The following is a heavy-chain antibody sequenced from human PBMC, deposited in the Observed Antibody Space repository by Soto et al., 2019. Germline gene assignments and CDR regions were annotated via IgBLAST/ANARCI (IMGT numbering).Heavy chain of an antibody. D-gene: IGHD3-3*01. CDR1: GGSFSGYY. J-gene: IGHJ6*02. V-gene: IGHV4-34*01. Sequence: SETLSLTCAVYGGSFSGYYWSWIRQPPGKGLEWIGEINHSGSTNYNPSLKSRVTISVDTSKNQFSLKLSSVTAADTAVYYCTRVNFFSYYYYGMDVWGQGTTVTVSS. CDR2: INHSGST. CDR3: TRVNFFSYYYYGMDV.